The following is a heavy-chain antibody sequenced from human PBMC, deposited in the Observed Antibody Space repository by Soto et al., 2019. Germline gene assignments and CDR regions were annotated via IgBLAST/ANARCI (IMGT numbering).Heavy chain of an antibody. CDR3: ASTYHSSGLLAPPLV. Sequence: LQLQESGPGLVKPSETLSLTCTVSGGSISSSSYYWVWIRQPPGKGLEWIGSIYYSGSTNYNPSLKSRVTISVDTSKNQFSLKLSSVIAADTAVYYCASTYHSSGLLAPPLVWGQGTLVTVSS. CDR1: GGSISSSSYY. D-gene: IGHD3-22*01. V-gene: IGHV4-39*01. CDR2: IYYSGST. J-gene: IGHJ4*02.